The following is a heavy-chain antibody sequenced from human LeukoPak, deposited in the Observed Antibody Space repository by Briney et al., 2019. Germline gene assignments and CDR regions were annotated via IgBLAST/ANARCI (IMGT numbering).Heavy chain of an antibody. D-gene: IGHD4-23*01. J-gene: IGHJ3*02. Sequence: GESLKISCKASGYYFSTYWIGWVRQMPGKGLEYMGIVYPSDSDTRYSPSFQGQVTISVDKSITTTYLQWSSLKASDTAIYYCARSSTVVHDAFDIWGLGTLVIVSS. V-gene: IGHV5-51*01. CDR1: GYYFSTYW. CDR3: ARSSTVVHDAFDI. CDR2: VYPSDSDT.